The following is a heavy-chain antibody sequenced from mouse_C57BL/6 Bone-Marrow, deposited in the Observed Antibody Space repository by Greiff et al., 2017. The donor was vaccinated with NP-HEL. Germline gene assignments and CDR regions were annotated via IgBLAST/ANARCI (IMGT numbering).Heavy chain of an antibody. CDR3: TRRDGYRYFDY. CDR2: IDPETGGT. J-gene: IGHJ2*01. Sequence: QVQLQQSGAELVRPGASVTLSCKASGYTFTDYEMHWVKQTPVHGLEWIGAIDPETGGTAYNQKFKGKAILTADKSSSTAYMELRSLTSEDSAVYYCTRRDGYRYFDYWGQGTTLTVSS. D-gene: IGHD2-3*01. V-gene: IGHV1-15*01. CDR1: GYTFTDYE.